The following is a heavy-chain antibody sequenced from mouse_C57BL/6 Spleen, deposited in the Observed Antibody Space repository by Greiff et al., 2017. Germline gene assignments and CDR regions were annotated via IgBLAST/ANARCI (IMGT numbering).Heavy chain of an antibody. V-gene: IGHV5-6*02. CDR3: ARLIVTTNYYAMDY. J-gene: IGHJ4*01. Sequence: EVMLVESGGDLVKPGGSLKLSCAASGFTFSSYGMSWVRQTPDKRLEWVATISSGGSYTYYPDSVKGRFTISRDNAKNTLYLQMSNLKSEDTAMYYCARLIVTTNYYAMDYWGQGTSVTVSS. D-gene: IGHD2-5*01. CDR2: ISSGGSYT. CDR1: GFTFSSYG.